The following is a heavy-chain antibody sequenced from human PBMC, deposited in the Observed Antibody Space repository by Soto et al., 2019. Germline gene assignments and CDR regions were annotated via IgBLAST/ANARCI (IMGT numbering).Heavy chain of an antibody. CDR3: ARGGSSSDNGMDV. CDR1: GFSFITYS. CDR2: ISSRSYTI. Sequence: EVQLVESGGGWVQPGGSLRLSCAASGFSFITYSMNWFRQAPGKGLEWVSYISSRSYTIYYIDSVKGRFTISRDNAKSSLYLQMNSLRDEDTAVYYCARGGSSSDNGMDVWGQGTTVTVSS. J-gene: IGHJ6*02. D-gene: IGHD6-6*01. V-gene: IGHV3-48*02.